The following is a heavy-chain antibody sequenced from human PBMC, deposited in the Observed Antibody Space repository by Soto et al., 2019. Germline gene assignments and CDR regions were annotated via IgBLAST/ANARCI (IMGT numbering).Heavy chain of an antibody. CDR1: VFTFDTYW. Sequence: GGSLRLSCATSVFTFDTYWMNRVRQAPGKGLEWLSGIKSDGTIRSYADSVKGRFTISRDNARNTLSLQMNSLRAEDTAIYYCARLSGDHVAFFSYGMDAWGQGTTVTVSS. V-gene: IGHV3-74*01. D-gene: IGHD2-21*01. CDR3: ARLSGDHVAFFSYGMDA. J-gene: IGHJ6*02. CDR2: IKSDGTIR.